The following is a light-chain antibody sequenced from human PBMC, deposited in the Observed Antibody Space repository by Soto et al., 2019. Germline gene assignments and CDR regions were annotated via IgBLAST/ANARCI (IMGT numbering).Light chain of an antibody. CDR2: GAS. Sequence: DIVLTQSPGTLSLSPDERSTLSCRASQSVSSTYLAWHQQKPGQAPRLLIYGASSRATGIPDRFSGSGSGTDFTLTISRVAPEDFAVYYCQQYGSLPITFGQGTRLEIK. J-gene: IGKJ5*01. CDR1: QSVSSTY. CDR3: QQYGSLPIT. V-gene: IGKV3-20*01.